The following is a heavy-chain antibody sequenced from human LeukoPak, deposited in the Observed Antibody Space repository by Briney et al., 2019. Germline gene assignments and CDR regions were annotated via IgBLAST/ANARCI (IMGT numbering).Heavy chain of an antibody. CDR1: GYSFTSYW. V-gene: IGHV5-51*01. Sequence: GESLKISCQGSGYSFTSYWIGWVRQLPGKGLEWMGIIYPGDSDTRYSPSFQGQVTISADKSISTAYLQWSSLKASDTAMYYCARGYCSGGSCYSSFDYWGQGTLVTVSS. J-gene: IGHJ4*02. CDR3: ARGYCSGGSCYSSFDY. CDR2: IYPGDSDT. D-gene: IGHD2-15*01.